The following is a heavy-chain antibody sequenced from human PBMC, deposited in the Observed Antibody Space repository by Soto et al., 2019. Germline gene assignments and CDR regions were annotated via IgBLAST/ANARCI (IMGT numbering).Heavy chain of an antibody. V-gene: IGHV3-33*01. Sequence: QVQLVESGGGVVQPGRCLRLSCAASGLNFNRNGMHWVRQAPGKGLEWVAVIWYDGSKESYSDSVKGRFTISRDNSKNMLYLQMNSVRVEDTAVYFCARDRSAGNYFYYGMDVWGQGTTVTVSS. J-gene: IGHJ6*02. CDR1: GLNFNRNG. CDR3: ARDRSAGNYFYYGMDV. D-gene: IGHD1-1*01. CDR2: IWYDGSKE.